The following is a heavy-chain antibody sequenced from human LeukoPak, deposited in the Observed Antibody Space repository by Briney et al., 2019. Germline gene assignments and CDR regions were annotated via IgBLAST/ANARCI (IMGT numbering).Heavy chain of an antibody. CDR1: GGSMSSYY. CDR3: ARDYYDSSGYYYWFDP. CDR2: IYYSGST. Sequence: SETLSLTCTVSGGSMSSYYWSWIRQPPGKGLEWIGYIYYSGSTNYNPSLKSRVTISVDTSKNEFSLKLSSVTAADTAVYYCARDYYDSSGYYYWFDPWGQGTLVTASS. J-gene: IGHJ5*02. V-gene: IGHV4-59*01. D-gene: IGHD3-22*01.